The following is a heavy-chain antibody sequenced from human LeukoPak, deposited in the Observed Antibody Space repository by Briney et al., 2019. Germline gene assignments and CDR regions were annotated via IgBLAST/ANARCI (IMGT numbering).Heavy chain of an antibody. CDR1: GFTFNSFS. J-gene: IGHJ4*02. CDR2: MSSNSKYI. V-gene: IGHV3-21*01. CDR3: ARDTLRIPAD. Sequence: GGSLRLSCAASGFTFNSFSMNWVRQAPGKGLEWVASMSSNSKYIYYADSVKGRFTISRDNAKNSLYLQMDSLRAGDTAVYYCARDTLRIPADWGQGTLVTVSS. D-gene: IGHD2-15*01.